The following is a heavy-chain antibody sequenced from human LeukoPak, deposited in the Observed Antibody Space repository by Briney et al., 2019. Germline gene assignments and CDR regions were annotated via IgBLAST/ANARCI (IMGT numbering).Heavy chain of an antibody. CDR3: ARDNDFLGAFDI. Sequence: QPGGSLRLSCAASGFTFSSYSMNWVRQAPGKGLGWVSYISSSSTIYYADSVKGRFTISRDNAKNSLYLQMNSLRAEDTAVYYCARDNDFLGAFDIWGQGTMVTVSS. J-gene: IGHJ3*02. V-gene: IGHV3-48*04. CDR1: GFTFSSYS. D-gene: IGHD3-3*01. CDR2: ISSSSTI.